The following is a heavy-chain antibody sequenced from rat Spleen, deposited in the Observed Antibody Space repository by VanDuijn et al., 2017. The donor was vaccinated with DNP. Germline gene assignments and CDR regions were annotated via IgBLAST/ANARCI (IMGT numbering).Heavy chain of an antibody. CDR2: ISTSGGST. CDR1: GFTFSDYN. V-gene: IGHV5S23*01. CDR3: AREDLTTVATLFDY. J-gene: IGHJ2*01. D-gene: IGHD1-3*01. Sequence: EVQLVESGGGLVQPGRSLKLSCVSSGFTFSDYNMAWVRQAPKKGLEWVASISTSGGSTYYRDSVKGRFTVSRDNAKSTLYLQMDSLRSEDTATYYCAREDLTTVATLFDYWGQGVMVTVSS.